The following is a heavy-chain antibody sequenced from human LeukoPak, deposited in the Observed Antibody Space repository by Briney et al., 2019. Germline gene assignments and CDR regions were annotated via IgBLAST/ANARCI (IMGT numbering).Heavy chain of an antibody. J-gene: IGHJ4*02. D-gene: IGHD2-15*01. CDR2: IYSGGST. CDR1: GFTVSSNY. Sequence: PGGSLRLSCAASGFTVSSNYMSWVRQAPGKGLEWVSVIYSGGSTYYADSVKGRFTISRDNSKNTLYLQMNSRRAEDTAVYYCARDTLDCSGGSCYDYFDYWGQGTLVTVSS. V-gene: IGHV3-53*01. CDR3: ARDTLDCSGGSCYDYFDY.